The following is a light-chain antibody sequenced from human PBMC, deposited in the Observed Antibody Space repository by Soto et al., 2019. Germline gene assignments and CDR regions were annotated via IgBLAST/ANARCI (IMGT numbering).Light chain of an antibody. Sequence: DIQLTQSPSFLSASIRDRVTITCRASQDIRNYLAWYQQKPGKAPKLLIYGASTLQSGVPSRFSGSGSGTEFTLTISILQPEDFATYYCQQLKTYPITFGPGTKVDVK. V-gene: IGKV1-9*01. J-gene: IGKJ3*01. CDR3: QQLKTYPIT. CDR1: QDIRNY. CDR2: GAS.